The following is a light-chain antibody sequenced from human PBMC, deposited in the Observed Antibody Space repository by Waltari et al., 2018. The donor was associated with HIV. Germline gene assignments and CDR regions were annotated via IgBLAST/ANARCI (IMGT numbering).Light chain of an antibody. J-gene: IGLJ1*01. V-gene: IGLV6-57*04. CDR1: SGSIAGNY. Sequence: NFMLTQPHSVSESPGKTVTISCTRRSGSIAGNYVPWYQQRPGSATTTVIYEDNERPPGVPDRFSGSIDSSSNSASLPISGLKTEDEADYYCQSYDSYKYVFGTGTRVIGL. CDR2: EDN. CDR3: QSYDSYKYV.